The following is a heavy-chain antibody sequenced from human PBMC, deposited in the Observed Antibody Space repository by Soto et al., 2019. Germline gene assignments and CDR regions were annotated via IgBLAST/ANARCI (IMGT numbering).Heavy chain of an antibody. CDR3: ARLKKARTTNYYYYGMDV. CDR1: GYSFTSYW. D-gene: IGHD1-7*01. V-gene: IGHV5-10-1*01. CDR2: IDPSDSYT. Sequence: GESLKISCKGSGYSFTSYWVGWVRQMPGKGLEWMGRIDPSDSYTNYSPSFQGHVTISADKSISTAYLQWSSLKASDTAMYYCARLKKARTTNYYYYGMDVWGQGTTVTVSS. J-gene: IGHJ6*02.